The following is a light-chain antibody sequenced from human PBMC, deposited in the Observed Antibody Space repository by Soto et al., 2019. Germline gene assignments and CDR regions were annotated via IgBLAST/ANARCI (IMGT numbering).Light chain of an antibody. Sequence: DIVMTQSPDSLAVSLGERATINCKSSQSVLYSSNNKNYLACYQQKPGQPPKLLIYWASTRESVVPDRFSGSGSGTDFTLPISSLQDEDVAVYYCQQYYSTPPTFGQGTKLEIK. CDR1: QSVLYSSNNKNY. CDR3: QQYYSTPPT. J-gene: IGKJ2*01. CDR2: WAS. V-gene: IGKV4-1*01.